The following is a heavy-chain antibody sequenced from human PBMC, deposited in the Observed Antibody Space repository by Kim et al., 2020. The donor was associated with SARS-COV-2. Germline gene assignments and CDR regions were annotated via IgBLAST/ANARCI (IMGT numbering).Heavy chain of an antibody. CDR3: ARASVEVTTNFDY. V-gene: IGHV4-34*01. Sequence: SETLSLTCAVYGGSLSGYYWIWIRQPPGKGLEWIGETNQSGSTNYNPSLKSRVTISVDTSKNQFSLKLISVTAADTAVYYCARASVEVTTNFDYWGQGTLVTVSS. CDR1: GGSLSGYY. J-gene: IGHJ4*02. D-gene: IGHD4-4*01. CDR2: TNQSGST.